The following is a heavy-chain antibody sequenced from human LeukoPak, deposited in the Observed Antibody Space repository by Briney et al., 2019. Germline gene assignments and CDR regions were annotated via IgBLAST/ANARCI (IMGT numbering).Heavy chain of an antibody. V-gene: IGHV4-34*01. J-gene: IGHJ3*02. CDR2: INHSGST. CDR3: AKSNGYGLVDI. CDR1: GGSFSGYY. D-gene: IGHD3-10*01. Sequence: SETLSLTCAVYGGSFSGYYWSWIRQPPGKGLEWIGEINHSGSTNYNPSLKSRVTVSVDKSKNQFSLKLNSVTAADTAVYYCAKSNGYGLVDIWGQGTMVTVSS.